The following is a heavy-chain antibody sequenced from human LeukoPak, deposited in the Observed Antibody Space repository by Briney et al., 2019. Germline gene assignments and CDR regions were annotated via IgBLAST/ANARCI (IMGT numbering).Heavy chain of an antibody. Sequence: SETLSLTCTVSGGSISSYYWIWIRQPPGKGLEWIGYIYYSGSTNYNPSLKSRVTISVDTSKNQFSLKLSSVTAADTAVYYCARGSGIQLWVFDYWGQGTLVTVSS. V-gene: IGHV4-59*01. D-gene: IGHD5-18*01. CDR2: IYYSGST. J-gene: IGHJ4*02. CDR1: GGSISSYY. CDR3: ARGSGIQLWVFDY.